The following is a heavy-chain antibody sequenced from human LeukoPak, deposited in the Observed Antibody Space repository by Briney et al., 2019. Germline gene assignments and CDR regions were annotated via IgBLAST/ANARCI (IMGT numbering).Heavy chain of an antibody. D-gene: IGHD3-10*01. CDR3: AKAERKFRHYSGSETYYRQGGLDF. V-gene: IGHV6-1*01. CDR1: GDSVSSNSAA. Sequence: SQTLSLTCAISGDSVSSNSAAWNWIRQSPSRGLEWLGRTYYRSKWYYDYAASVKSRITINPDTSKNQFSLQLNSVTPEDTAVYYCAKAERKFRHYSGSETYYRQGGLDFWGQGTLVTVSS. J-gene: IGHJ4*02. CDR2: TYYRSKWYY.